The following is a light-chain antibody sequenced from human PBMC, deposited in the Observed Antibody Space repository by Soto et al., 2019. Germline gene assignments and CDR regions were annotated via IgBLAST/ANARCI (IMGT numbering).Light chain of an antibody. CDR2: GAS. Sequence: EIVLTQSPGTLSVSPGERATLSCRASQSVSSSYLAWSQQKPGQAPRLLIYGASSRATGIPDRFSGSGSGTDFTLTISRLEPEDFAVYYCQHYGSSLWTFGQGTKVEIK. CDR3: QHYGSSLWT. J-gene: IGKJ1*01. V-gene: IGKV3-20*01. CDR1: QSVSSSY.